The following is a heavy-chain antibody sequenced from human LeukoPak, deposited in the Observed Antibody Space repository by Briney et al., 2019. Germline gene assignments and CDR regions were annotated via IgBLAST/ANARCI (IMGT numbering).Heavy chain of an antibody. CDR3: ARARTDYFDSSGSPFHY. J-gene: IGHJ4*01. CDR1: GGTFSSYA. Sequence: ASVKVSCKASGGTFSSYAISWVRQAPEQGLEWMGATIPIFNAVNYAQKFKGRVTITADESTSTAYMELRSLTSEDTALYYCARARTDYFDSSGSPFHYWGQGTLVTLSS. CDR2: TIPIFNAV. D-gene: IGHD3-22*01. V-gene: IGHV1-69*13.